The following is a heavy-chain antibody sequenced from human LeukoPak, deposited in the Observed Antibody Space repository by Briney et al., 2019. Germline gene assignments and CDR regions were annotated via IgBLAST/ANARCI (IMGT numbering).Heavy chain of an antibody. Sequence: SETLSLTCAVYGGSFSGYYWSWIRQPPGKGLEWIGYIYYSGSTNYNPSLKSRVTISVDTSKNQFSLKLSSVTAADTAVYYCARAYGSGNYYFDYWGQGTLVTVSS. D-gene: IGHD3-10*01. CDR3: ARAYGSGNYYFDY. CDR2: IYYSGST. V-gene: IGHV4-59*01. J-gene: IGHJ4*02. CDR1: GGSFSGYY.